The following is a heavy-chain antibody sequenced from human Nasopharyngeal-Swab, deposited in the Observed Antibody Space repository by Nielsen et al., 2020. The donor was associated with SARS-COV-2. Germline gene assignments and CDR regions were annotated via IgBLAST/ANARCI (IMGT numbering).Heavy chain of an antibody. CDR3: ARGIAAAGTLDY. V-gene: IGHV1-3*01. CDR2: INAGDDNT. CDR1: GYTYTSYA. Sequence: ALVKVSCKASGYTYTSYAMHWVRQAPGQRPEWMGWINAGDDNTKYSQKFQGRVTITRDTSASTAYMELSSLRSEDTAVYYCARGIAAAGTLDYWGQGTLVTVSS. J-gene: IGHJ4*02. D-gene: IGHD6-13*01.